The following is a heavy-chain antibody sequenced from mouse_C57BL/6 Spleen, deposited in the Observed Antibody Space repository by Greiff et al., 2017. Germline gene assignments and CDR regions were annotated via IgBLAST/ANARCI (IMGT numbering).Heavy chain of an antibody. CDR3: ASITTVGYFDV. CDR1: GYTFTSYW. D-gene: IGHD1-1*01. CDR2: IDPSDSYT. V-gene: IGHV1-69*01. J-gene: IGHJ1*03. Sequence: QVQLQQPGAELVMPGASVKLSCKASGYTFTSYWMHWVKQRPGQGLEWIGEIDPSDSYTNYNQKFKGKSTLTVDNSSSTAYMQLSSLTSEYSAVYYCASITTVGYFDVWGTGTTVTVSS.